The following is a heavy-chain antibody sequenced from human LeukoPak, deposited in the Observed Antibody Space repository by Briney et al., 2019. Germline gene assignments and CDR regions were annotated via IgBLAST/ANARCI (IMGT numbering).Heavy chain of an antibody. D-gene: IGHD3-22*01. J-gene: IGHJ1*01. CDR2: ISGSNSYI. CDR3: ARGLYPDYYVSSGSSPPEH. Sequence: PGGSLRLSCAASGFTFSSYTMHWIRQAPGKGLEWVSSISGSNSYIFYADSVKGRFTVSRDNAKDSLYLQMNSLRAEDTAVYYCARGLYPDYYVSSGSSPPEHWGQGTLVTVSS. V-gene: IGHV3-21*01. CDR1: GFTFSSYT.